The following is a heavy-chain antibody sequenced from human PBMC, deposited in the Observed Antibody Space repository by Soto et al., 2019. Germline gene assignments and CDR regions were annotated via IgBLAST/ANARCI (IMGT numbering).Heavy chain of an antibody. CDR2: ISPYNGNT. CDR1: GYTFRNYG. D-gene: IGHD3-16*01. J-gene: IGHJ4*02. Sequence: ASVKVSCKASGYTFRNYGITWVRQAPGQGLEWMAWISPYNGNTNYAQDLQGRVTMTTDTSTSTAYMELRSLTSEDTAMYYCARELVSGSDFSRAYNGGYFDYWGQGTPAPVSS. V-gene: IGHV1-18*01. CDR3: ARELVSGSDFSRAYNGGYFDY.